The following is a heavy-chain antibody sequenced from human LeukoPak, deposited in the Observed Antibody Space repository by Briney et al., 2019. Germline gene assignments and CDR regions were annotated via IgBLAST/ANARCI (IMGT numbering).Heavy chain of an antibody. CDR1: GGSFSGYY. Sequence: PSETLSLTCAVYGGSFSGYYWSWIRQPPGKGLEWIGEINHSGSTNYNPSLKSRVTISVDTSKNQFSLKLSSVTAADTAVYYCARRGYSSSWRPYVFDYWGQGTLVTVSS. CDR3: ARRGYSSSWRPYVFDY. CDR2: INHSGST. D-gene: IGHD6-13*01. V-gene: IGHV4-34*01. J-gene: IGHJ4*02.